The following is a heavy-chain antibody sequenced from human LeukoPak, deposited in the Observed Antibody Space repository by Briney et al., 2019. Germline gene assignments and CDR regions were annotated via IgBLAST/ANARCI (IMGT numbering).Heavy chain of an antibody. CDR1: GFTFSDYY. CDR2: IYSGGST. V-gene: IGHV3-66*01. J-gene: IGHJ4*02. Sequence: GGSLRLSCAASGFTFSDYYMSWIRQAPGKGLEWVSVIYSGGSTYYADSVKGRFTISRDNSKNTLYLQMNSLRAEDTAVYYCAREARSSWHYFDYWGQGTLVTVSS. CDR3: AREARSSWHYFDY. D-gene: IGHD6-13*01.